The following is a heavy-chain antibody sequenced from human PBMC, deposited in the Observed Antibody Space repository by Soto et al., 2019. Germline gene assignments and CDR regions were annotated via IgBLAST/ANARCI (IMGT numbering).Heavy chain of an antibody. J-gene: IGHJ6*02. V-gene: IGHV4-31*03. CDR3: AVSRYCRSTSCYFYYYHGMDV. Sequence: SETLSLTCTVSGGSISSGDYYWSWIRQHPGKGLEWIGYIYYTGRTSYNPSLKSRVTISIDASKNQVSLKLNSVAAADTAVYYCAVSRYCRSTSCYFYYYHGMDVWGQGTTVTVSS. CDR1: GGSISSGDYY. D-gene: IGHD2-2*01. CDR2: IYYTGRT.